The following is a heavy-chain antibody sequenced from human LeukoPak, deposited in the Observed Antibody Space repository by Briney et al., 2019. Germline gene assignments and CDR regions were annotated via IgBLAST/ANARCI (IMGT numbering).Heavy chain of an antibody. CDR1: GFTFSSYA. D-gene: IGHD1-7*01. J-gene: IGHJ4*02. Sequence: GGSLRLSCAASGFTFSSYAMSWVRQAPGKGLEWVSIISGSGGSTYYADSVKGRFTISRDTSKNTLYLQMNSLRAEDTAVYYCAKDFIAGTTLAIDYWGLGTLVTVSS. CDR3: AKDFIAGTTLAIDY. CDR2: ISGSGGST. V-gene: IGHV3-23*01.